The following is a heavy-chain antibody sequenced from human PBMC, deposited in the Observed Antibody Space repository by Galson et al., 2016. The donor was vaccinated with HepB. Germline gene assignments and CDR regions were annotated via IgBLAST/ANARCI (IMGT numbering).Heavy chain of an antibody. J-gene: IGHJ6*02. CDR3: ARPRRWPQYYYGLDV. CDR2: ISYDGSHK. Sequence: SLRLSCAASGFTFSTYAMHWVRQAPGKGLEWVAVISYDGSHKHYRDSVKGRFTISRDNSKNTLYLRMNSLRREDTAVYYCARPRRWPQYYYGLDVWGQGTTVTVSS. D-gene: IGHD5-24*01. V-gene: IGHV3-30-3*01. CDR1: GFTFSTYA.